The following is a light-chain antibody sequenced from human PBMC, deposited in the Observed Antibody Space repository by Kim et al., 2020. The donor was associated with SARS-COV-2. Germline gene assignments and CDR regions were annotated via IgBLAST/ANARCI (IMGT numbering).Light chain of an antibody. CDR2: QDI. J-gene: IGLJ3*02. CDR3: QAWDSTWV. V-gene: IGLV3-1*01. CDR1: KLGDKY. Sequence: VSVSPGQTASITCSGDKLGDKYACWYQQKPGQSPLLVIYQDIKRPPAIPERFSGSNSGNTATLTIRGTQAMDEADYYCQAWDSTWVFGGGTQLTVL.